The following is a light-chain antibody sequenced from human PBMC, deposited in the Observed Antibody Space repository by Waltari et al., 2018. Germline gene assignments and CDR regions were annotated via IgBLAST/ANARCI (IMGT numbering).Light chain of an antibody. CDR1: NSNLGSND. J-gene: IGLJ2*01. CDR3: VAWDDSLSGPA. Sequence: QSVLTPPPPASGTPAQRVTISCSGSNSNLGSNDVSWYQQFPGTTPKVLIQRNHQGPSGVPARVSGSKSGSSASLAISGLRSEDEADYYCVAWDDSLSGPAFGGGTKLTVL. CDR2: RNH. V-gene: IGLV1-47*01.